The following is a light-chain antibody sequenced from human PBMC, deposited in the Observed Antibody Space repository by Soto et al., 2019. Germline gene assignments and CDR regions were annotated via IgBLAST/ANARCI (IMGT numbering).Light chain of an antibody. Sequence: QSALTQPASVSGSPGQSITISCTGTSSDVGRYNYVSWYQQHPGKTPKVLIYDVSNRPSGVYNRFSGSKSDNTASLTNSGLQAEDEADYHGSSYTCKIALVVFGGGTKLTVL. J-gene: IGLJ2*01. V-gene: IGLV2-14*01. CDR3: SSYTCKIALVV. CDR2: DVS. CDR1: SSDVGRYNY.